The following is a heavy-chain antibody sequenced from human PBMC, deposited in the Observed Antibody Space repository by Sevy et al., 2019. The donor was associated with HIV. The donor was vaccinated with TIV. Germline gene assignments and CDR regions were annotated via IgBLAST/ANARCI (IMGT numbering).Heavy chain of an antibody. V-gene: IGHV3-49*04. CDR2: IRSKVYGGTT. Sequence: GGSLRLSCTASGFTFGDYGMSWVRQAPGKGLEWVGFIRSKVYGGTTEYAASVKGRFTISRDDSKSMAYLQMNSLKTEDTAVYYCTRAPGHQAAFDIWGQGTMVTVSS. CDR1: GFTFGDYG. J-gene: IGHJ3*02. CDR3: TRAPGHQAAFDI.